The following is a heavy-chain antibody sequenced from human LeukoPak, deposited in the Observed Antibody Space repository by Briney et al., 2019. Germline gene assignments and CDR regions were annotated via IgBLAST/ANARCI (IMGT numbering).Heavy chain of an antibody. J-gene: IGHJ4*02. V-gene: IGHV4-30-4*01. CDR2: IYNRGST. CDR3: ARGSYYYYSSAYYYVYFDY. D-gene: IGHD3-22*01. CDR1: GDSISTGDYY. Sequence: SETLSLTCTVSGDSISTGDYYWSWIRQPPGKGLEWIGYIYNRGSTYSNPTLKSRVTISVDTSKNQFSLKLSSVTAADTAVYYCARGSYYYYSSAYYYVYFDYWGQGTLVTVSS.